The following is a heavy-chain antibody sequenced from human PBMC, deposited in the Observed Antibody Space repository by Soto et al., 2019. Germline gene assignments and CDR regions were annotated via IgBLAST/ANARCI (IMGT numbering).Heavy chain of an antibody. D-gene: IGHD1-1*01. V-gene: IGHV2-5*02. CDR3: AHSSWTGTKSYFDY. CDR2: IYWDDDT. Sequence: QITLKESTPTLVTPTQTLTLTCTFSGFSLSTSGVGVGWIRQPPGKALEWLALIYWDDDTRYSPSLKSRLTNTNDPPKNQLVLTMATIDPVDTSTYYCAHSSWTGTKSYFDYWGLGTLVTVSS. CDR1: GFSLSTSGVG. J-gene: IGHJ4*02.